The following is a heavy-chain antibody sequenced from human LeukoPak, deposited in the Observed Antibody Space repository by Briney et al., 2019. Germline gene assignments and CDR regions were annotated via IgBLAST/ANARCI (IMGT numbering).Heavy chain of an antibody. CDR3: AKDLRTYYYDSSGYRTPFDY. J-gene: IGHJ4*02. CDR1: GFTFSSYG. D-gene: IGHD3-22*01. V-gene: IGHV3-23*01. Sequence: QPGGTLRLSCAASGFTFSSYGMSWVRQAPGKGLEWVSAISGSGGSTYYADSVKGRFTISRDNSKNTLYLQMNSLRAEDTAVYYCAKDLRTYYYDSSGYRTPFDYWSQGTLVTVSS. CDR2: ISGSGGST.